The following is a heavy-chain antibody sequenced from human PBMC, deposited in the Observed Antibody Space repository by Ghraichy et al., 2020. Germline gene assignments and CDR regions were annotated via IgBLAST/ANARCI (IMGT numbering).Heavy chain of an antibody. CDR1: GIAFRGYW. D-gene: IGHD3-16*01. V-gene: IGHV3-74*01. J-gene: IGHJ4*01. Sequence: GGSLRLSCTASGIAFRGYWMVWVRQAPGKGLKWVSRIDHGGMTPDYADSVKGRFTMSRDDSKNTIYLQMNSLRPEDTAIYYCVTWGFKILGTDHWGHGTLITVSS. CDR2: IDHGGMTP. CDR3: VTWGFKILGTDH.